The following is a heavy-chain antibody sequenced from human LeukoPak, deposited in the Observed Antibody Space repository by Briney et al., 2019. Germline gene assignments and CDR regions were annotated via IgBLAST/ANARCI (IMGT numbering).Heavy chain of an antibody. CDR1: GFTFSSYA. CDR2: IRSKAYGETA. Sequence: PGGSLRLSCAASGFTFSSYAMSWVRQAPGKGLEWVGFIRSKAYGETADYAASVKGRFTISRDNSKAIAYLQMNSLKTEDTAVYHCTRDRGAYNLYDYWGXGTLVTVSS. D-gene: IGHD1-1*01. V-gene: IGHV3-49*04. CDR3: TRDRGAYNLYDY. J-gene: IGHJ4*02.